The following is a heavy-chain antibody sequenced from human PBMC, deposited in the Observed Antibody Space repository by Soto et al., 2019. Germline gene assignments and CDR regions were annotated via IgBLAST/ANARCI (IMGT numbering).Heavy chain of an antibody. D-gene: IGHD3-22*01. J-gene: IGHJ4*02. V-gene: IGHV3-21*01. CDR1: GFTFSSYS. CDR3: ANHVVSSGSSGLPPLDY. Sequence: GGSLRLSCAASGFTFSSYSMNWVRQAPGKGLEWVSSISSSSSYIYYADSVKGRFTISRDNAKNSLYLQMNSLRAEDTAVYYYANHVVSSGSSGLPPLDYWGQGTLVTVSS. CDR2: ISSSSSYI.